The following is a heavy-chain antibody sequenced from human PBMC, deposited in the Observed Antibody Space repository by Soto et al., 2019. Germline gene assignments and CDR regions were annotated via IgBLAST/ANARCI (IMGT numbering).Heavy chain of an antibody. D-gene: IGHD2-2*01. CDR2: ILPIFATA. Sequence: QVQLVQSGGEVKKPGSSVKVSCKASGGTFNNYVVNWVRQAPGQGLEWMGGILPIFATANYAQKFQGRVTITADKSTSTAYRELTSLRSEDTAVYYCAGRCESTTCLGHFDYWGQGTLVTVAS. V-gene: IGHV1-69*06. CDR1: GGTFNNYV. J-gene: IGHJ4*02. CDR3: AGRCESTTCLGHFDY.